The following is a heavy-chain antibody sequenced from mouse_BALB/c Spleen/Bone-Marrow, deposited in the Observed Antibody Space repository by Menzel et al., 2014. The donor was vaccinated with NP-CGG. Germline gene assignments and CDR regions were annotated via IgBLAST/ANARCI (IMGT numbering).Heavy chain of an antibody. CDR1: GFSLPSYG. D-gene: IGHD4-1*01. V-gene: IGHV2-3*01. Sequence: QVQLQQSGPGLVAPSQSLSITCSVSGFSLPSYGVSWVRQPPGKDLEWLGVIWGDGSTNYHSALISRLSISKDNPKSQVFLKLNSLQTDDTATYYCAKGPNWDGYFDYWGQGTTLTVSS. CDR3: AKGPNWDGYFDY. CDR2: IWGDGST. J-gene: IGHJ2*01.